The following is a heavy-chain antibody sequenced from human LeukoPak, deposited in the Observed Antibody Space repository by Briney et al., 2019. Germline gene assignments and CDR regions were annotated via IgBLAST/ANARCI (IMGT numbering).Heavy chain of an antibody. CDR2: ISSSGSTI. Sequence: PGGSLRLSCAASGFXFSSYEINWVRQAPGKGLEWVSYISSSGSTIYYADSVKGRFTISRDNAKNSLYLQMNSLRAEDTAVYYCARVPITIFGVVILGCMDVWGQGTTVTVSS. D-gene: IGHD3-3*01. J-gene: IGHJ6*02. CDR3: ARVPITIFGVVILGCMDV. V-gene: IGHV3-48*03. CDR1: GFXFSSYE.